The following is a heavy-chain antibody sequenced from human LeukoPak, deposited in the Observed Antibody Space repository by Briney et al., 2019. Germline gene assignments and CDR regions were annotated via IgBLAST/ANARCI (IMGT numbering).Heavy chain of an antibody. D-gene: IGHD6-19*01. CDR1: GFTFSSYG. CDR2: ISSGSTI. J-gene: IGHJ4*02. Sequence: GGSLRLSCAASGFTFSSYGMNWVRQAPGKGLEWVSYISSGSTIYDADSVKGRFTISRDNAKNSLYLQMNSLRAEDTAVYYCARESIAVAGAPFDYWGQGTLVTVSS. CDR3: ARESIAVAGAPFDY. V-gene: IGHV3-48*03.